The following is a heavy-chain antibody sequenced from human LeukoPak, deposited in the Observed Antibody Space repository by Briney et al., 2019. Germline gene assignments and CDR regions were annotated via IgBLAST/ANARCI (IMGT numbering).Heavy chain of an antibody. CDR1: GFTFSSYS. Sequence: GGSLRLSCAASGFTFSSYSMSWVRQAPGKGLEWVANIKRDGSKNYYVDSVKGRFTIPRDNAKNSLDLQMNSLRVEDTGIYYCVKVAKYYYGSETYYFLEHWGQGTPVTASS. D-gene: IGHD3-10*01. J-gene: IGHJ1*01. CDR3: VKVAKYYYGSETYYFLEH. V-gene: IGHV3-7*01. CDR2: IKRDGSKN.